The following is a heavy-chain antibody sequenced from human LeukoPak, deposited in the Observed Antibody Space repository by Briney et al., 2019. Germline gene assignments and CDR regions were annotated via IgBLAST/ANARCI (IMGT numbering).Heavy chain of an antibody. CDR2: IIPILGIA. V-gene: IGHV1-69*04. CDR3: ARLYSGYDSFDY. Sequence: GASVKVSCKASEGTFSSYAISWVRQAPGQGLEWMGRIIPILGIANYAQKFQGRVTITADKSTSTAYMELSSLRSEDTAVYYCARLYSGYDSFDYWGQGTLVTVSS. J-gene: IGHJ4*02. CDR1: EGTFSSYA. D-gene: IGHD5-12*01.